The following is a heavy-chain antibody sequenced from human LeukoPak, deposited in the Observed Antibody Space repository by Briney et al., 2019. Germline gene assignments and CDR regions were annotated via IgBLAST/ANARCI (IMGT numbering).Heavy chain of an antibody. V-gene: IGHV1-46*01. CDR2: INPSGGST. D-gene: IGHD2-2*01. Sequence: ASVKVSCKASGHTFTSYYMHWVRQAPGQGLEWMGIINPSGGSTSYAQKFQGRVTITADESTSTAYMELSSLRSEDTAVYYCARYYCSSTSCPRENYYYMDVWGKGTTVTVSS. CDR1: GHTFTSYY. CDR3: ARYYCSSTSCPRENYYYMDV. J-gene: IGHJ6*03.